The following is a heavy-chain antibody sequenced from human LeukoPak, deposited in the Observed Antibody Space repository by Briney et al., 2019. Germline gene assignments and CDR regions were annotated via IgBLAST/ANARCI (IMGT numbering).Heavy chain of an antibody. V-gene: IGHV4-39*01. D-gene: IGHD3-22*01. J-gene: IGHJ4*02. CDR3: ARHEIVVVITTPSYFDY. Sequence: SETLSLTCSVSGDSVSRSDSYWDWIRQPPGKGLEWIGTIYYSGRTYYSPSLKSRVTMSVDTSKNQFSLKLSSVTAADTAVYYCARHEIVVVITTPSYFDYWGQGTLVTVSS. CDR1: GDSVSRSDSY. CDR2: IYYSGRT.